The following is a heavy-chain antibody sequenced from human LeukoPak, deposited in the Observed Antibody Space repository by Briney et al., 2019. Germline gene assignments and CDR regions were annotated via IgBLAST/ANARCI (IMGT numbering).Heavy chain of an antibody. Sequence: SETLSLTCTVSGGSISSYYWSWIRQPPGKGLEWIGYIHYSGSTNYNPSLKSRVTISVDTSKNQFSLKLSSVTAADTAVYYCARENSGWYDYWGQGTLVTVSS. CDR1: GGSISSYY. D-gene: IGHD6-19*01. CDR2: IHYSGST. CDR3: ARENSGWYDY. J-gene: IGHJ4*02. V-gene: IGHV4-59*08.